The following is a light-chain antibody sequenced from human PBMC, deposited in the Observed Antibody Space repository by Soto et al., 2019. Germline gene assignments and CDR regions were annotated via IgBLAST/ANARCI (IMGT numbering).Light chain of an antibody. J-gene: IGLJ2*01. CDR2: EVS. CDR3: SSYASSNIYVV. Sequence: QSALTQPPSASGSPGQSVTISCTGTSSDVGGYNYVSWYQQHPGKAPKLMIYEVSKRPSGVPDRFSGSKSGNTASLTVSGLQAEDEADYYCSSYASSNIYVVFGGGTKLTVL. V-gene: IGLV2-8*01. CDR1: SSDVGGYNY.